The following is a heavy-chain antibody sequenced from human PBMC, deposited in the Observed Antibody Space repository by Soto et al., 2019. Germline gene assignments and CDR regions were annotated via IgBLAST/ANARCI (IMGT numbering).Heavy chain of an antibody. CDR3: AKGVPGIAVAGTGYFQH. V-gene: IGHV3-23*01. CDR2: ISGSGDST. J-gene: IGHJ1*01. CDR1: GFTFSSYA. D-gene: IGHD6-19*01. Sequence: EVQLLESGGGLVQPGGSLRLSCAASGFTFSSYAMSWVRQAPGKGLEWVSGISGSGDSTYYADSVKGRFTISRDNSKKTVYLQMNSPRAEDTAVYYCAKGVPGIAVAGTGYFQHWGQGTLVTVSS.